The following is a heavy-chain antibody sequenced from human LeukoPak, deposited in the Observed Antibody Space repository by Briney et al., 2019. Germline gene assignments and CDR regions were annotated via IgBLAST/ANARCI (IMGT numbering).Heavy chain of an antibody. CDR3: ARDPTSIIAAADYFDY. Sequence: SETLSLTCTVSGGSIVSSSYYWGWIRQSPGKGLEWIGSVYYSGTTSYNPSLKSRLTISVHTSENQFSLRLDSVTAADTAVYYCARDPTSIIAAADYFDYWGQGTLVTVSS. D-gene: IGHD6-13*01. CDR2: VYYSGTT. CDR1: GGSIVSSSYY. V-gene: IGHV4-39*07. J-gene: IGHJ4*02.